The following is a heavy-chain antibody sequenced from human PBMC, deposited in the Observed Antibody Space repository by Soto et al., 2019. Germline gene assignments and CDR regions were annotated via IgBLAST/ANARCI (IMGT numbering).Heavy chain of an antibody. CDR1: GDSISSSSYY. Sequence: LQLQESGPGLVKPSETLSLSCTVSGDSISSSSYYWGWIRQPPGKGLEWIGSIYYSGSSYYNPSLESRVTLSVDTSKNQFSLNLRSVTAADTAVYYCARQGFWDGYALEYDFAHWGQGTLVTVSS. J-gene: IGHJ4*02. CDR3: ARQGFWDGYALEYDFAH. D-gene: IGHD5-12*01. CDR2: IYYSGSS. V-gene: IGHV4-39*01.